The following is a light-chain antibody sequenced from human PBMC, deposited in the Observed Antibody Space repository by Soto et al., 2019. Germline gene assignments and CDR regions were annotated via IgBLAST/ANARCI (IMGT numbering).Light chain of an antibody. Sequence: NFMLTQPHSVSESPGKTVTISCTRSSGSIASNYVQWYQQRPGSAPTTVIYEDNQRPSGVPDRSSGSIDSSSNSASLTISGLKTADEADDYCQSYDSSNQAVVFGGGTKLTVL. CDR3: QSYDSSNQAVV. CDR2: EDN. J-gene: IGLJ2*01. CDR1: SGSIASNY. V-gene: IGLV6-57*03.